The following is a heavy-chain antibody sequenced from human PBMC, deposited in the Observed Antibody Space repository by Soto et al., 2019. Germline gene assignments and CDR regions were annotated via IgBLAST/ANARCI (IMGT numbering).Heavy chain of an antibody. V-gene: IGHV3-23*01. CDR1: GFIFENFG. J-gene: IGHJ5*02. Sequence: GGSLRLSCAASGFIFENFGMSWVCQAPGKGLEWISSISGSGFKKYYADSVKGRFTISRDNSKSTVYLELNNLSAEDTAVYHCAKNQGVELVPLATVDWFDPWGQGSVVTVSS. CDR3: AKNQGVELVPLATVDWFDP. D-gene: IGHD1-26*01. CDR2: ISGSGFKK.